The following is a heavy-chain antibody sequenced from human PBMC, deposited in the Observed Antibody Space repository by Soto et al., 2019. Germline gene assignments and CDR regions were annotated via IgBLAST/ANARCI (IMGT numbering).Heavy chain of an antibody. CDR3: ARAKYCSSTSCIGPFDY. CDR1: GGSISSGGYY. V-gene: IGHV4-31*03. D-gene: IGHD2-2*01. Sequence: QLQLQESGSGLVKPSQTLSLTCTVSGGSISSGGYYWSWIRQHPGKGLEWIGYIYYSGSTYYNPSLKSRVTISVDTSKNQFSLKLSSVTAADTAVYYCARAKYCSSTSCIGPFDYWGQGTLVTVSS. CDR2: IYYSGST. J-gene: IGHJ4*02.